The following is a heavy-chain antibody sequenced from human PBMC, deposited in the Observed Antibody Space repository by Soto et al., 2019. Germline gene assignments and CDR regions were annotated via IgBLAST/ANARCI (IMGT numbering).Heavy chain of an antibody. CDR2: INPNSGGT. V-gene: IGHV1-2*02. Sequence: ASVKVSCKASGYTFTGYYMHWVRQAPGQGLEWMGWINPNSGGTNYAQKFQGRVTMTRDTSISTAYMELSRLRSDDTAVYYCVRGYDSSGYYPHDYWGQGTLVTVSS. CDR3: VRGYDSSGYYPHDY. D-gene: IGHD3-22*01. J-gene: IGHJ4*02. CDR1: GYTFTGYY.